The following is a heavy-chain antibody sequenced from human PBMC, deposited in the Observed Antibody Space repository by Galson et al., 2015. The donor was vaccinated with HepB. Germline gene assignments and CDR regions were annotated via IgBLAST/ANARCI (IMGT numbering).Heavy chain of an antibody. D-gene: IGHD6-6*01. CDR1: GFTFSGSA. Sequence: SLRLSCAASGFTFSGSAMHWVRQASGKGLEWVGRIRSKANSYATAYAASVKGRFTISRDDSKNTAYLQMNSLKTEDTAVYYCTSRSIAARRGDDYWGQGTLVTVSS. V-gene: IGHV3-73*01. CDR3: TSRSIAARRGDDY. CDR2: IRSKANSYAT. J-gene: IGHJ4*02.